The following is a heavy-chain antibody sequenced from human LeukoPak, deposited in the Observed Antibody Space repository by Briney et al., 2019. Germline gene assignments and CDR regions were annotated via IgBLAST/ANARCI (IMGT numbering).Heavy chain of an antibody. CDR2: IKQGGTEK. Sequence: PGGSLRLSCSASGFSFSLYWMSWVRQAPGKGLEWVANIKQGGTEKHYVDSLKGRFTISRDNAKNSLYLQMNSLRAEDTAVYYCARARDGYNPVFDYWGQGILVTVSS. V-gene: IGHV3-7*01. CDR1: GFSFSLYW. J-gene: IGHJ4*02. CDR3: ARARDGYNPVFDY. D-gene: IGHD5-24*01.